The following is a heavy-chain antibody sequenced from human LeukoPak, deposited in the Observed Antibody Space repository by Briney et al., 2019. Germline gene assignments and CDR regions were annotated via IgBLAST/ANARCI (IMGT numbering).Heavy chain of an antibody. CDR2: IYPGESDS. D-gene: IGHD3-22*01. CDR3: ARLPVSSGYYYVDY. V-gene: IGHV5-51*01. J-gene: IGHJ4*02. CDR1: GSSFTSYW. Sequence: GESLKISCKGSGSSFTSYWIGGVRQMPGKGLEWMGIIYPGESDSRYSPSFQGQVTLSADKSIRTAYLQWSSLNASDTALYYCARLPVSSGYYYVDYWGQGTLVTVSS.